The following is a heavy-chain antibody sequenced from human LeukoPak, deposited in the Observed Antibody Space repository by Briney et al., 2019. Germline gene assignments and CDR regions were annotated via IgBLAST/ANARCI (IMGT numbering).Heavy chain of an antibody. J-gene: IGHJ3*02. CDR3: AREGSYSYDAFDI. CDR1: GGSISSYY. CDR2: IYYSGST. D-gene: IGHD5-18*01. V-gene: IGHV4-59*01. Sequence: PSETLSLTCTVSGGSISSYYWSWIRQPPGKGLEWIGYIYYSGSTNYNPSLKSRVTISVDTSKNQFSLKLSSVTAADTAVYYCAREGSYSYDAFDIWGQGTMVTVSS.